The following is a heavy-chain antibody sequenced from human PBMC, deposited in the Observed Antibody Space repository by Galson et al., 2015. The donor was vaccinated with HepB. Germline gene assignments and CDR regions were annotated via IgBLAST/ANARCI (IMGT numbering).Heavy chain of an antibody. CDR1: GFKCDYPA. CDR2: ISWNSDNM. D-gene: IGHD1-26*01. Sequence: ALILSREGSGFKCDYPALHCGRQAPGEGLVWISGISWNSDNMAYAGSVKGRFTIPRDNAKNSLYLQMNTLRLDDTALYFCVKDYDGATGYFANWGQGTLVTVSS. J-gene: IGHJ4*02. CDR3: VKDYDGATGYFAN. V-gene: IGHV3-9*01.